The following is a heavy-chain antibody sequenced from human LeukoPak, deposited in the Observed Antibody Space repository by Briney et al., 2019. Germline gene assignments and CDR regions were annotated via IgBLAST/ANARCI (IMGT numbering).Heavy chain of an antibody. D-gene: IGHD3-9*01. J-gene: IGHJ4*02. V-gene: IGHV1-18*01. CDR1: GYTFTSYG. CDR2: ISAYNGNT. Sequence: ASVKVSCKASGYTFTSYGISWVRQAPGQGLEWMGWISAYNGNTNYAQKLQGRVTMTTDTSTSTAYMELRSLRSDDTAVYYCARDTIGILTGYPLFDYWGQGTLVTVSS. CDR3: ARDTIGILTGYPLFDY.